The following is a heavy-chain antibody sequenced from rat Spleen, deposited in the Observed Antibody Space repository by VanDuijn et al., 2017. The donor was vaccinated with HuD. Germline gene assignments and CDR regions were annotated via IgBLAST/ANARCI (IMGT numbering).Heavy chain of an antibody. CDR1: GFTFSDHF. D-gene: IGHD4-1*01. V-gene: IGHV5-29*01. J-gene: IGHJ2*01. Sequence: EVQLVETGGTLVQPGRSLKLSCAASGFTFSDHFMAWVRQAPAKGLEWVATISYDGNTTYYRASVKGRFTNSRDNAKRTLFLQMDRLRSDDTATYYCARLSDTGGDYFDYWGQGVMVTVSS. CDR3: ARLSDTGGDYFDY. CDR2: ISYDGNTT.